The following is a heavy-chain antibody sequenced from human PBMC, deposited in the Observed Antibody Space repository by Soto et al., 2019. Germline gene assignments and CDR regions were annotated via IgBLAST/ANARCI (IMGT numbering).Heavy chain of an antibody. Sequence: QVQVQQWGSGLLKPSETLSLTCAVSGGSLSGYYWSWIRQSPGKGLEWIGQINHSGSAYYHPSLKSRVNIFVHTSGNELSLELSSVTAADTSFYYCARATGHYASGPYEGEYYYFDYWGQGTLVTVSS. V-gene: IGHV4-34*01. J-gene: IGHJ4*02. CDR2: INHSGSA. CDR1: GGSLSGYY. D-gene: IGHD3-10*01. CDR3: ARATGHYASGPYEGEYYYFDY.